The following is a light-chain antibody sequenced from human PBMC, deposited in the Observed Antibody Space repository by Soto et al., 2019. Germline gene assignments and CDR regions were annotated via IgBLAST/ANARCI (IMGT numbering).Light chain of an antibody. CDR3: QQYYNYPET. V-gene: IGKV1-5*03. J-gene: IGKJ1*01. Sequence: DIPMTQSPSSLSASVGDIVMLTCRASQSISNHLNWYQQKPGKAPKLLIYKASTLKSGVPSRFSGSGSGTEFTLTISSLQPDDFATYYCQQYYNYPETFGQGTKVDIK. CDR1: QSISNH. CDR2: KAS.